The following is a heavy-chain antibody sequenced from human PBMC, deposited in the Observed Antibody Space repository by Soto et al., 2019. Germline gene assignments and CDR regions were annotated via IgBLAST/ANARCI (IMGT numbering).Heavy chain of an antibody. Sequence: QVQLVQSGAGVKKPGSSVNVSCKASGGTFSTYAISWVRQAPGQGLEWMGGIIPLFGTANYAQKFQGRVTITADESTSTAYMELSSLRSEDTAVYYCAADVGASARTFDYWGQGSLVTVSS. V-gene: IGHV1-69*01. J-gene: IGHJ4*02. CDR1: GGTFSTYA. CDR2: IIPLFGTA. D-gene: IGHD1-26*01. CDR3: AADVGASARTFDY.